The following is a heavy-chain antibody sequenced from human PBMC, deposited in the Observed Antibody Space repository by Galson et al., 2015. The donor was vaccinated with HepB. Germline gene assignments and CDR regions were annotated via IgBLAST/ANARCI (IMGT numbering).Heavy chain of an antibody. D-gene: IGHD2-2*01. V-gene: IGHV2-5*02. J-gene: IGHJ4*02. CDR2: IYWDDDK. Sequence: PALVKPTQTLTLTCTFSGFSLSTSGVGVGWIRQPPGKALEWLALIYWDDDKRYSPSLKSRLTITKDTSKNQVVLTMTNMDPVDTATYYCAHTSLIWDIVVVPAYYFDYWGQGTLVTVSS. CDR1: GFSLSTSGVG. CDR3: AHTSLIWDIVVVPAYYFDY.